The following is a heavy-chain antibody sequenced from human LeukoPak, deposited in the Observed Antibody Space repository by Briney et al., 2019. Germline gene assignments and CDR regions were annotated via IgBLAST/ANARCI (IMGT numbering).Heavy chain of an antibody. Sequence: ASVKVSCKASGYTFTVYYMHWVRQAPGQGLEWMGWINPNSGGTNYAQKFQGWVTMTRDTSISTADMELSRLRSDDTAVYYCARDTRRSYYYDSSGYYFDYWGQGTLVTVSS. V-gene: IGHV1-2*04. CDR1: GYTFTVYY. J-gene: IGHJ4*02. CDR2: INPNSGGT. D-gene: IGHD3-22*01. CDR3: ARDTRRSYYYDSSGYYFDY.